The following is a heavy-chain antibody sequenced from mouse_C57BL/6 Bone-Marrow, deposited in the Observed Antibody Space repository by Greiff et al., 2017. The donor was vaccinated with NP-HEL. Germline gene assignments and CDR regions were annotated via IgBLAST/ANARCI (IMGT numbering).Heavy chain of an antibody. V-gene: IGHV8-8*01. CDR3: AGIYYYGSSPYAMDY. CDR2: TWWDDDK. D-gene: IGHD1-1*01. J-gene: IGHJ4*01. CDR1: GFSLSTFGMG. Sequence: QVTLKVSGPGILQPSQTLSLTCSFSGFSLSTFGMGVGWIRQPPGKGLEWLAHTWWDDDKYYNPALKSRLTISKDTSKNQVFLKIANVDTADTATYYCAGIYYYGSSPYAMDYWGQGTSVTVSS.